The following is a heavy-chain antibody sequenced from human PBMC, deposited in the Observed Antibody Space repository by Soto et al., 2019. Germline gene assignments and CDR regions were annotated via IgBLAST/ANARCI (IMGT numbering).Heavy chain of an antibody. J-gene: IGHJ5*02. CDR2: IDSGEKT. CDR1: GFTVSVNY. Sequence: LRLSCAASGFTVSVNYMTWVRQAPGKGLEWVSVIDSGEKTYYADSVKGRLTISRDNTKNTLYLQMNSLRAEDTAVYYCARGAVLYSGAWYNWLDPWGQGTLVTVS. CDR3: ARGAVLYSGAWYNWLDP. D-gene: IGHD6-19*01. V-gene: IGHV3-53*01.